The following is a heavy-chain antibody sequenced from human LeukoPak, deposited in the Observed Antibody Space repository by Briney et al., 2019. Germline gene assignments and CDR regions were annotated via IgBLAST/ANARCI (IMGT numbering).Heavy chain of an antibody. CDR1: GYNFINYW. CDR2: TYPGDSDT. J-gene: IGHJ4*02. CDR3: ARRRIAATWELFDY. D-gene: IGHD6-13*01. Sequence: GESLKISCKGSGYNFINYWIGWVRQMPGKGLEWMGITYPGDSDTRYSPSFQDQVTISADRSISTAYLQWSSLKASDTAMYYCARRRIAATWELFDYWGQGTLVTVSS. V-gene: IGHV5-51*01.